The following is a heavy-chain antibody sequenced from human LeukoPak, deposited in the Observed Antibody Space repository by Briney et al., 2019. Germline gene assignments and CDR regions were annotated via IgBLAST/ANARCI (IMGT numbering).Heavy chain of an antibody. CDR1: GFTFSSYG. V-gene: IGHV3-33*01. Sequence: PGRSLRLSCAASGFTFSSYGMHWVRQAPRKGLEWVAVIWYDGSNKYFADSVKGRFTISRDNSKNTLYLQMNSLRAEDTAVYYCARELHLVGATPDAFDIWGQGTMVTVSS. D-gene: IGHD1-26*01. CDR3: ARELHLVGATPDAFDI. CDR2: IWYDGSNK. J-gene: IGHJ3*02.